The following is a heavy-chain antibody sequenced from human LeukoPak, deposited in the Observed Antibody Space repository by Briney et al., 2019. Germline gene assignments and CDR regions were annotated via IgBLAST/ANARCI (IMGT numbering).Heavy chain of an antibody. CDR1: GFTFSSNA. CDR2: ISGSGGST. Sequence: GGSLRLSCAASGFTFSSNAMSWVRQAPGKGLEWVSAISGSGGSTYYADSVKGRFTISRDNSKNTLYLQMNSLRAEDTAVYYCAKTGYASIAVAGTGYFQHWGQGTLVTVSS. CDR3: AKTGYASIAVAGTGYFQH. V-gene: IGHV3-23*01. D-gene: IGHD6-19*01. J-gene: IGHJ1*01.